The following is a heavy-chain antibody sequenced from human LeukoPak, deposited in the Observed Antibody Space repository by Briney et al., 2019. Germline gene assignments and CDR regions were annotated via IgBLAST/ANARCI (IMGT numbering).Heavy chain of an antibody. CDR2: IIPIFSTA. D-gene: IGHD6-13*01. Sequence: GASVKVSCKASGGTFSSYAISWVRQAPGQGLEWMGGIIPIFSTANYAQKFQGRVTITADESTSTAYMELSSLRSEDTAVYYCATPQYSSSGDYYFDYWGQGTLVTVSS. V-gene: IGHV1-69*13. CDR3: ATPQYSSSGDYYFDY. J-gene: IGHJ4*02. CDR1: GGTFSSYA.